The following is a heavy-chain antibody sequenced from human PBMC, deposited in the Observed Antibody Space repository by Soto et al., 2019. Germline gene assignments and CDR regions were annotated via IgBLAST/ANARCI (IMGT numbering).Heavy chain of an antibody. D-gene: IGHD5-18*01. J-gene: IGHJ6*02. Sequence: QVQLQESGPGLVKPSQTLSLTCTVSGGSISRGDYYWSWIRQPPGKGLEWIGYIYYSGSTYYNPSLKGRVTISVDTSENQFSLKLSSVTAADTAVYYCARALIQLWPHYYYGMDVWGQGTTVTVSS. CDR1: GGSISRGDYY. CDR2: IYYSGST. V-gene: IGHV4-30-4*01. CDR3: ARALIQLWPHYYYGMDV.